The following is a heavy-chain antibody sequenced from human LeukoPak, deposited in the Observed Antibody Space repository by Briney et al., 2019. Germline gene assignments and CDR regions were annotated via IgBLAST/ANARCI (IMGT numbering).Heavy chain of an antibody. Sequence: GGSLRLSCAASGFTFSSYWMRWVRPAPGQGLEWVANIKQYGSEKYYVDSVKGRFTISRDNAKNSLYLQMNSLRAEDTAVYYCARDSSGWYQFGDYWGQGTLVTVSS. J-gene: IGHJ4*02. CDR2: IKQYGSEK. V-gene: IGHV3-7*01. CDR1: GFTFSSYW. CDR3: ARDSSGWYQFGDY. D-gene: IGHD6-19*01.